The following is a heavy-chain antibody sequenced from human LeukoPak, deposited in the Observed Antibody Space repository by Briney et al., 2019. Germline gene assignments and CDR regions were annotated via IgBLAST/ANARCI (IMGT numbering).Heavy chain of an antibody. CDR1: GYTFTSYD. CDR2: MNPNSGNT. D-gene: IGHD5-18*01. Sequence: ASVKVSCKASGYTFTSYDINWVRQSTGQGLEWMGWMNPNSGNTGYAQKFQGRVTMIRNTSISTAYMELSSLRSEDTAVYYCARAKPAQLLFDYWGQGTLVTVSS. V-gene: IGHV1-8*01. J-gene: IGHJ4*02. CDR3: ARAKPAQLLFDY.